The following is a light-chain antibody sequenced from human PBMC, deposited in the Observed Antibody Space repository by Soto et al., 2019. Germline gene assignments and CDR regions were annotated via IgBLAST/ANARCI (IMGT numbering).Light chain of an antibody. CDR1: QSVATN. Sequence: QSPATQSVSPGERATLSCRASQSVATNLAWYQQRPGQDPRILIYGASSRATGIPDRFSGSGSGTDFTLTISRLEPEDFAVYYCKQYGSSLTGGGGTQGDI. CDR3: KQYGSSLT. J-gene: IGKJ4*01. CDR2: GAS. V-gene: IGKV3-20*01.